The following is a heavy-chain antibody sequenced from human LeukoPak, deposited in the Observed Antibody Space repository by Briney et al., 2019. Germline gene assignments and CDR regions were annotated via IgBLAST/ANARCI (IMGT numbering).Heavy chain of an antibody. D-gene: IGHD3-22*01. CDR3: TKADDSSGYLPAQ. J-gene: IGHJ4*02. Sequence: GGSLRLSCVASGFTFDDYTMHWVRQAPGQGLDWVSLINRDGGVTKYGGSVEGRFAISRDNNKNSLSLQMNSLRPEDTAVYYCTKADDSSGYLPAQWGQGTLVTVSS. CDR1: GFTFDDYT. V-gene: IGHV3-43*01. CDR2: INRDGGVT.